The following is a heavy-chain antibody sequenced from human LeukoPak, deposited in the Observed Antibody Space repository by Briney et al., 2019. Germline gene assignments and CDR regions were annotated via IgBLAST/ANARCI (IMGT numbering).Heavy chain of an antibody. CDR1: GGSISSSGYY. V-gene: IGHV4-61*08. CDR2: IYYSGST. D-gene: IGHD3-10*01. CDR3: ASGIYYYGSGSYSVLDY. J-gene: IGHJ4*02. Sequence: PSETLSLTCTVSGGSISSSGYYWSWIRQPPGKGLEWIGYIYYSGSTNYNPSLKSRVTISVDTSKNQFSLKLSSVTAADTAVYYCASGIYYYGSGSYSVLDYWGQGTLVTVSS.